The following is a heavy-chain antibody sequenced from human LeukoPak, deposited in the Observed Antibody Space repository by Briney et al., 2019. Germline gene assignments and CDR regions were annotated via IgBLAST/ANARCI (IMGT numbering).Heavy chain of an antibody. CDR3: ARDPPAYYDFWSGYRRSPDAFDI. Sequence: SVKVSCKASGGTFSSYTISWVRQAPGQGLEWMGRIIPILGIANYAQKFQGRVTITADKSTSTAYMELSSLRSEDAAVYYCARDPPAYYDFWSGYRRSPDAFDIWGQGTMVTVSS. J-gene: IGHJ3*02. CDR2: IIPILGIA. V-gene: IGHV1-69*04. CDR1: GGTFSSYT. D-gene: IGHD3-3*01.